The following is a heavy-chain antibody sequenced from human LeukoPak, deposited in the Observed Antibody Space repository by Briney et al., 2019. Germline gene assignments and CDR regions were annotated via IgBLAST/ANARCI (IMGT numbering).Heavy chain of an antibody. CDR1: GGSFSGYY. D-gene: IGHD1-26*01. Sequence: SETLSLTCAVYGGSFSGYYWSWLRQPPGKGVEWIGEINHSGSTNYNPSLKSRVTISVDTSKNQFSLKLSSVTAADTAVYYCARSRGSYYSYFDYWGQGTLVTVSS. J-gene: IGHJ4*02. V-gene: IGHV4-34*01. CDR2: INHSGST. CDR3: ARSRGSYYSYFDY.